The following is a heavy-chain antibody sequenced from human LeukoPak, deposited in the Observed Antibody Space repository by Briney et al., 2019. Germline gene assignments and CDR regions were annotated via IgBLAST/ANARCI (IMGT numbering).Heavy chain of an antibody. J-gene: IGHJ4*02. CDR2: ISWNSGSI. D-gene: IGHD3-9*01. V-gene: IGHV3-9*01. CDR1: GFTFGTYA. Sequence: GGSLRLSCAASGFTFGTYAMHWVRQAPGKGLEWVSGISWNSGSIGYADSAKGRFTISRDNAKNSLYLQMNSLRAEDTALYYCAKALRYFDWLPSAFDYWGQGTLVTVSS. CDR3: AKALRYFDWLPSAFDY.